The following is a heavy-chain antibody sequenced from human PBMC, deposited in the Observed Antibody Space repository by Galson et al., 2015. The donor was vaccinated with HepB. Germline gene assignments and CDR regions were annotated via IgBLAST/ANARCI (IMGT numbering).Heavy chain of an antibody. D-gene: IGHD3-10*01. J-gene: IGHJ3*02. V-gene: IGHV1-69*13. CDR2: IIPIFGTA. Sequence: SVKVSCKASGGTFSSYAISWVRQAPGQGLEWMGGIIPIFGTANYAQKFQGRVTITADESTSTAYMELSSLRSEDTAVYYCARGRDYYGSGSYEARDDVAFDIWGQGTMVTVSS. CDR1: GGTFSSYA. CDR3: ARGRDYYGSGSYEARDDVAFDI.